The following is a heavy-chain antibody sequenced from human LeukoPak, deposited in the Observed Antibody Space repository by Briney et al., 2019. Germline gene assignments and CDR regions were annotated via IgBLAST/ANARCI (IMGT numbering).Heavy chain of an antibody. D-gene: IGHD3-10*01. CDR3: ARGTNHYGSGSYYLLVDY. CDR1: GFTVSSNY. Sequence: PGGSLRLSCAASGFTVSSNYMSWVRQAPGKGLEWVSVIYSGGSTYYADSVKGRFTISRDNSKNTLYLQMNSLRAEDTAVYYCARGTNHYGSGSYYLLVDYWGQGTLVTVSS. CDR2: IYSGGST. J-gene: IGHJ4*02. V-gene: IGHV3-53*01.